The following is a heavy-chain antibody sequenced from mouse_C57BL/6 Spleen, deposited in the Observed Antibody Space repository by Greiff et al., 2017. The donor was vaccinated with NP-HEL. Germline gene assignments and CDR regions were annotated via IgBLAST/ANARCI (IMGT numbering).Heavy chain of an antibody. CDR1: GYTFTDYY. Sequence: VQLQQSGPELVKPGASVKISCKASGYTFTDYYMNWVKQSHGKSLEWIGDINPNNGGTSYNQKFKGKATLTVDKSSSTAYMELRSLTSEDSAVYYCARAYDYDDGSWCAYWGQGTLVTVSA. D-gene: IGHD2-4*01. CDR2: INPNNGGT. V-gene: IGHV1-26*01. J-gene: IGHJ3*01. CDR3: ARAYDYDDGSWCAY.